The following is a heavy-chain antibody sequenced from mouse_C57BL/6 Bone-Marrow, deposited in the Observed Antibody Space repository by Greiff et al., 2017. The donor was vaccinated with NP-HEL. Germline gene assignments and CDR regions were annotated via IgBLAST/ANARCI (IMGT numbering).Heavy chain of an antibody. Sequence: EVQLVESGGGLVKPGGSLKLSCAASGFTFSSYAMSWVRQTPEKRLEWVATISDGGSYTYYPDNVKGRFTISRDNAKNNLYLQMSHLKSEDTAMYYCARGRLLWGWYFDVWGTGTTVTVSS. CDR1: GFTFSSYA. J-gene: IGHJ1*03. D-gene: IGHD2-1*01. V-gene: IGHV5-4*01. CDR2: ISDGGSYT. CDR3: ARGRLLWGWYFDV.